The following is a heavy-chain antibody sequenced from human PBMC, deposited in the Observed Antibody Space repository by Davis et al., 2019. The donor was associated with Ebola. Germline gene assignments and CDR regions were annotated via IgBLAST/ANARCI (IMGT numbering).Heavy chain of an antibody. D-gene: IGHD2-8*01. CDR1: GGSISSSSYY. V-gene: IGHV4-39*07. CDR2: INHSGST. J-gene: IGHJ4*02. Sequence: PSETLSLTCTVSGGSISSSSYYWSWIRQPPGKGLEWIGEINHSGSTNYNPSLKSRVTISVDTSKNQFSLKLSSVTAADTAVYYCARDNERDRPLDYWGQGTLVTVSS. CDR3: ARDNERDRPLDY.